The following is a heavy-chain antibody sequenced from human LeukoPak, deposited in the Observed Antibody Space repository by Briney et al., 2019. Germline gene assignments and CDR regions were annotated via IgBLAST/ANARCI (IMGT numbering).Heavy chain of an antibody. V-gene: IGHV5-51*01. CDR3: ARRYCSGGSCYRYFDY. CDR1: GYSFTSYW. Sequence: TGESLKISCKGSGYSFTSYWIGWVRQMPGKGLEWMGIIYPGDSDTRYSPSFQGQVTISADKSISTAYLQWSSLKASDTAMYYCARRYCSGGSCYRYFDYWGQGTLVTVSS. CDR2: IYPGDSDT. D-gene: IGHD2-15*01. J-gene: IGHJ4*02.